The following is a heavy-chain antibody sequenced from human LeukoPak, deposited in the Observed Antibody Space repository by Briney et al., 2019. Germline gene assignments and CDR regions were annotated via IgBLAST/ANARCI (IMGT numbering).Heavy chain of an antibody. CDR1: GGSISSYC. V-gene: IGHV4-59*08. CDR3: ARLFMGWFDP. CDR2: IFYTGTT. D-gene: IGHD3-10*01. J-gene: IGHJ5*02. Sequence: SETLSLTCTVSGGSISSYCWSWIRQPPGKGLEWIGYIFYTGTTNYNPSLKSRVTISVDTSKNQFSLKLSSVTAADTAVYYCARLFMGWFDPWGQGTLVTVSS.